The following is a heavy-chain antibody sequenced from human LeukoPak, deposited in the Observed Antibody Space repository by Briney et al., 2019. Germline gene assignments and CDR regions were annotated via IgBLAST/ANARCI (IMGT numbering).Heavy chain of an antibody. CDR1: GFTFSSYT. J-gene: IGHJ6*02. CDR2: ISYDGSNK. CDR3: ARVGCTGGSCLAYNYYAMDV. D-gene: IGHD2-15*01. Sequence: GRSLRLSCAASGFTFSSYTMYWVRQAPGKGLEWVAVISYDGSNKYQADSVKGRFTISRDDSKNTLYLQMNSLRAEDTAVYYCARVGCTGGSCLAYNYYAMDVWGQGTTVTVSS. V-gene: IGHV3-30-3*01.